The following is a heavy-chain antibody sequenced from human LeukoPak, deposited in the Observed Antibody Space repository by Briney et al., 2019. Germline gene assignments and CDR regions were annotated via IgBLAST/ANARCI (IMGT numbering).Heavy chain of an antibody. V-gene: IGHV1-69*05. J-gene: IGHJ3*02. CDR3: ARALSNYDFWSGSDAFDI. CDR2: IIPIFGTA. Sequence: EASVKVSCKGSGYTFTGYYMHWVRQAPGQGLEWMGGIIPIFGTANYAQKFQGRVTITTDESTSTAYMELSSLRSEDTAVYYCARALSNYDFWSGSDAFDIWGQGTMVTVSS. CDR1: GYTFTGYY. D-gene: IGHD3-3*01.